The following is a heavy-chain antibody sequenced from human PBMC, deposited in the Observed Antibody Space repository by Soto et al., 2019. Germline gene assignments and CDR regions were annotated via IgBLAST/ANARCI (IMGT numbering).Heavy chain of an antibody. J-gene: IGHJ3*02. V-gene: IGHV2-5*01. CDR1: GFSLSTSGVG. Sequence: SGPTLVNPTQTLTLTCTFSGFSLSTSGVGVGWIRQPPGKALEWLALIYWNDDKRYSPSLKSRLTITKDTSKNQVVLTMTNMDPVDTATYYCALAPIVVPAAIHAFDIWGQGTMVTVSS. CDR2: IYWNDDK. D-gene: IGHD2-2*01. CDR3: ALAPIVVPAAIHAFDI.